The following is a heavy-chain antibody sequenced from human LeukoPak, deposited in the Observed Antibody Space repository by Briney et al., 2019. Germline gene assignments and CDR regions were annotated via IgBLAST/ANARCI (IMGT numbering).Heavy chain of an antibody. J-gene: IGHJ3*02. CDR2: ISGSGKRT. CDR1: GFTFSSYA. V-gene: IGHV3-23*01. CDR3: AKGDSGSYNEWKAYDAFDI. Sequence: PGGSLRLSCAASGFTFSSYAMNWVRQAPGKGLEWVSTISGSGKRTYSTDSVRGRFSVSRDNSKNMLYLQMNNLRAEDTAMYYCAKGDSGSYNEWKAYDAFDIWGQGTMVTVFS. D-gene: IGHD1-26*01.